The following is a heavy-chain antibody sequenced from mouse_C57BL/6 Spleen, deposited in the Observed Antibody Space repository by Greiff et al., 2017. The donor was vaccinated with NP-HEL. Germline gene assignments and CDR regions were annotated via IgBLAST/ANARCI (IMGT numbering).Heavy chain of an antibody. Sequence: QVQLQQSGAELMKPGASVKLSCKATGYTFTGYWIEWVKQRPGHGLEWIGEILPGSGSTNYNEKFKGKATFTADTSSNTAYMQLSSLTTEDSAIFYCARSGAQLRRACFAYWGQGTLVTVSA. J-gene: IGHJ3*01. V-gene: IGHV1-9*01. CDR3: ARSGAQLRRACFAY. D-gene: IGHD2-4*01. CDR2: ILPGSGST. CDR1: GYTFTGYW.